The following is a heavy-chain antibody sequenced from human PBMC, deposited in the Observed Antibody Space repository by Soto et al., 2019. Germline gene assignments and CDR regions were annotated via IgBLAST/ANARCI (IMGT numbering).Heavy chain of an antibody. CDR3: AKDPRADIVVVVAATPLDY. CDR1: GFTFSSYA. D-gene: IGHD2-15*01. CDR2: ISGSGGST. J-gene: IGHJ4*02. Sequence: GGSLRLSCAASGFTFSSYAMSWVRQAPGKGLEWVSAISGSGGSTYYADSVKGRFTISRDNSKNTLYLQMNSLRAEDTAVYYCAKDPRADIVVVVAATPLDYWGQGTLVTVSS. V-gene: IGHV3-23*01.